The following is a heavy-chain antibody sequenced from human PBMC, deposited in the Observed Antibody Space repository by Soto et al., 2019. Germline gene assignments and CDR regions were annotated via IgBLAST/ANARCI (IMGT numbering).Heavy chain of an antibody. D-gene: IGHD6-6*01. CDR1: GGSISNSY. J-gene: IGHJ6*02. CDR2: IYFSGIT. CDR3: ARGSSIAGLYYGMDV. Sequence: SETLSLTCTVSGGSISNSYWSWIRQSPGKGLEWIGYIYFSGITYYNPSLKSRVTISLDTSKNQFSLKLSSVTAADTAVYYCARGSSIAGLYYGMDVWGQGTTVTVSS. V-gene: IGHV4-59*12.